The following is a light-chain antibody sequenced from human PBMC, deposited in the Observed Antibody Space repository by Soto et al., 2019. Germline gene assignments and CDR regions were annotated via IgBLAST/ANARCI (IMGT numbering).Light chain of an antibody. V-gene: IGKV3-15*01. CDR1: QSVSSN. CDR3: LQSQTWPGT. J-gene: IGKJ1*01. CDR2: GAF. Sequence: EIVMTQSPATLSVSPGERVTLSCRASQSVSSNLAWYRQKPGQAPRRLMYGAFTRATGIPARFSGSGSGTEFTLTISSLQSEDLAVYYCLQSQTWPGTFAQGTKV.